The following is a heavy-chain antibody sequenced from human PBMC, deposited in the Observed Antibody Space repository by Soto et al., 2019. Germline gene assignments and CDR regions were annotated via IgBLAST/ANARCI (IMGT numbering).Heavy chain of an antibody. CDR1: GDSMSSYY. Sequence: QVQLQESGPGLVKPSETLSLTSTVSGDSMSSYYWTWIRQPPGKGLESIGYIYYSGSTSYNPSLKSRVTISIDTSKNQFSLKLSSVTAADTAVYYCARGRGPFQHWGQGTLITVSS. J-gene: IGHJ1*01. CDR3: ARGRGPFQH. CDR2: IYYSGST. D-gene: IGHD3-10*01. V-gene: IGHV4-59*01.